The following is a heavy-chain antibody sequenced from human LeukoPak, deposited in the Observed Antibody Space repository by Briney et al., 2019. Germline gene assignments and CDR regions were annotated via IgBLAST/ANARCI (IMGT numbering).Heavy chain of an antibody. CDR3: AKDARDGSDNYSKPYYFDY. Sequence: GGSLRLSCAASGFTFSNYGMNWVRQAPGKGLEWVAFIRYDGNYKSYADSVKGRFTISRDNSKSTLSLQMDSLRSEDTAVYYCAKDARDGSDNYSKPYYFDYWGQGSLVTVSS. CDR1: GFTFSNYG. CDR2: IRYDGNYK. J-gene: IGHJ4*02. D-gene: IGHD3-10*01. V-gene: IGHV3-30*02.